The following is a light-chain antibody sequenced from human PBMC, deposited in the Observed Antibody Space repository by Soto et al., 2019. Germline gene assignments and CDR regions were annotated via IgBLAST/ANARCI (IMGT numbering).Light chain of an antibody. J-gene: IGLJ1*01. CDR2: GNS. CDR3: QSYDSSLSGSWV. CDR1: SSNIGAGYD. V-gene: IGLV1-40*01. Sequence: QSVLTQPPSVSGAPGQRVTSSCTGSSSNIGAGYDVHWYQQLPGTAPKLLIYGNSNRPSGVPDRFSGSKSGTSASLAITGLQAEDEADYYCQSYDSSLSGSWVFGTGTKVTVL.